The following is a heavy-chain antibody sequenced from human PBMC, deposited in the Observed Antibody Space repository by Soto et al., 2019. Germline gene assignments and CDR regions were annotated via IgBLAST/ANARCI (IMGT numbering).Heavy chain of an antibody. CDR2: ISAYNGNT. Sequence: ASVKVSCKASGYTFTSYGISWVRQAPGQGLEWMGWISAYNGNTNYAQKLQGRVTMTTDTSTSTAYMELRSLRSDDTAVYYCARWYTAMVSADYYHGMDVWGQGTTVTVSS. CDR1: GYTFTSYG. J-gene: IGHJ6*02. V-gene: IGHV1-18*01. CDR3: ARWYTAMVSADYYHGMDV. D-gene: IGHD5-18*01.